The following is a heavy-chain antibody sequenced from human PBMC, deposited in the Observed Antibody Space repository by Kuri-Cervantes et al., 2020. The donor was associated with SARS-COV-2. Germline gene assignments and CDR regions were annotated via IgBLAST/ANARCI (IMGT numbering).Heavy chain of an antibody. Sequence: SCTVSGGSISSGSYYWSWIRQPAGKGLEWIGRSYISGSTNYNPSLKSRVTISVDTSKNQFSLKLSSVTAADTAVYYCARAVVPAARTSWFDPWGQGTLVTVSS. CDR2: SYISGST. V-gene: IGHV4-61*02. CDR3: ARAVVPAARTSWFDP. CDR1: GGSISSGSYY. J-gene: IGHJ5*02. D-gene: IGHD2-15*01.